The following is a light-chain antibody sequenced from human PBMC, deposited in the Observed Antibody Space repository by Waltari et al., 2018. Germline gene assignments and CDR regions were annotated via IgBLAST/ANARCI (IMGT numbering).Light chain of an antibody. V-gene: IGKV3-11*01. CDR1: HRFNWY. CDR3: QQRRNWPLP. CDR2: DAS. J-gene: IGKJ4*01. Sequence: EIVLTQSPATLSLAPGERATLSCSASHRFNWYLAWYQKRPGQAPRLLIYDASNRATVIPARFSGSGSETDFTLTISSLEPEDSAVYYCQQRRNWPLPFGGGTKVEIK.